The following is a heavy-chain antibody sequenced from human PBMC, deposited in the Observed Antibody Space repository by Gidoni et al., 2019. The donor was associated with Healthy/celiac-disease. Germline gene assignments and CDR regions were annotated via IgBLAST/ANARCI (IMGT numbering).Heavy chain of an antibody. CDR3: ARGVVVTATPMAYYYYYMDV. CDR2: ISYDGSNK. J-gene: IGHJ6*03. Sequence: APGKGLEWVAVISYDGSNKYYADSVKGRFTISRNNSKNTLYLQMNSLRAEDTAVYYCARGVVVTATPMAYYYYYMDVWGKGTTVTVSS. D-gene: IGHD2-21*02. V-gene: IGHV3-30-3*01.